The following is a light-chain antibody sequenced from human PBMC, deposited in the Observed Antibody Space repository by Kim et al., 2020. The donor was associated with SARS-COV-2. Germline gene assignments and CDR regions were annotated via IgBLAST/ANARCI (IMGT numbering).Light chain of an antibody. J-gene: IGLJ3*02. Sequence: QSALTQPRSVSGSPGQSVTISCTGTSSDVGGYNYVSWYQQHPGKAPKLMIYDVSKRPSGVPDRFSGSKSDNTASLTISGLQAEDEADYYCCSYAGSYTRVFGGGTELTVL. CDR1: SSDVGGYNY. CDR2: DVS. V-gene: IGLV2-11*01. CDR3: CSYAGSYTRV.